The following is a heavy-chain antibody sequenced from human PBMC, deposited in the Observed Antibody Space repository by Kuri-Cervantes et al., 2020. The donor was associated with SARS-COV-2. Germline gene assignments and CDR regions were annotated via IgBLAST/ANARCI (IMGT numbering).Heavy chain of an antibody. CDR1: GFTFSSYW. J-gene: IGHJ4*02. V-gene: IGHV3-7*01. D-gene: IGHD3-22*01. Sequence: GESLKISCAASGFTFSSYWMSWVRQAPGKGLEWVANIKQDGSEKYYVDSVKGRFTISRDNAKNSLYLQMNSLRAEDAAVYYCARDLLNYYDSSGYGYWGQGTLVTVSS. CDR2: IKQDGSEK. CDR3: ARDLLNYYDSSGYGY.